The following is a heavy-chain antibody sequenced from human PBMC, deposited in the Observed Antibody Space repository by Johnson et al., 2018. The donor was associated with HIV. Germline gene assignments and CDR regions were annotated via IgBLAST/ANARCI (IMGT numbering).Heavy chain of an antibody. V-gene: IGHV3-48*04. CDR1: GFTFSSYT. J-gene: IGHJ3*01. CDR3: ARDSTPWGGDEVGYAFDV. D-gene: IGHD7-27*01. Sequence: VQLVESGGGVVQPGGSLRLSCVASGFTFSSYTMHWVRQAPGKGLEWISYISSSGGIRYYADSVKGRFTVSRDNAKNSLYLQMNSLRVEDTAVYYCARDSTPWGGDEVGYAFDVWGQGTTVVVS. CDR2: ISSSGGIR.